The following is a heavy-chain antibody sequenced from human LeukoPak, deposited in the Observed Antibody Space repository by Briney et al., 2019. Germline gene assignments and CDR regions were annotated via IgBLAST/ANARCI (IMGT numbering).Heavy chain of an antibody. D-gene: IGHD1-26*01. CDR1: GGSISSSSYY. CDR2: IYYSGST. CDR3: ARLIIVGATGHFDY. J-gene: IGHJ4*02. Sequence: SETLSLTCTVSGGSISSSSYYWGWIRQPPGKGLEWIGSIYYSGSTYYNPSLKSRVTISVDTSKNQFSLKLSSVTAADTAVYYCARLIIVGATGHFDYWGQGTLVTVSS. V-gene: IGHV4-39*01.